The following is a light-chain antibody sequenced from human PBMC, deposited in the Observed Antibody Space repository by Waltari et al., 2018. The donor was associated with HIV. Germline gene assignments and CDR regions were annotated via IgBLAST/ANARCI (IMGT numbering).Light chain of an antibody. Sequence: QSVLPLPPSASWTPGQRVTISCSRRRPTIGTIPAEWYQQFPGTAPKLPIYSNNQRPSGVPDRISGSKSGTSASLAIGGLQSDDEADYYCASWEDSLHGPVFGGGTKLTVL. J-gene: IGLJ2*01. V-gene: IGLV1-44*01. CDR3: ASWEDSLHGPV. CDR1: RPTIGTIP. CDR2: SNN.